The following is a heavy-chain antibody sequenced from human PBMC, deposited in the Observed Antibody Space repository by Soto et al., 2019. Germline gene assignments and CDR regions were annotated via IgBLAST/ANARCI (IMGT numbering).Heavy chain of an antibody. CDR3: ARSDSGYDSPGGY. D-gene: IGHD5-12*01. J-gene: IGHJ4*02. CDR1: GGTFSSYT. V-gene: IGHV1-69*02. CDR2: IIPILGIA. Sequence: QVQLVQSGAEVKKPGSSVKVSCKASGGTFSSYTISWVRQAPGQGLEWMGRIIPILGIANYAQKFQGRVTITADKSTSTAYMELSSLISEDTAVYYCARSDSGYDSPGGYWGQGTLVTVSS.